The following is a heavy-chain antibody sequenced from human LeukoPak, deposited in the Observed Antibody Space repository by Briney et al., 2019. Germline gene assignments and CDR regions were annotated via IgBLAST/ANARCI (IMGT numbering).Heavy chain of an antibody. CDR2: IKQDGSEK. CDR1: GFTFSNYW. V-gene: IGHV3-7*05. Sequence: GGSLRLSCAASGFTFSNYWMIWVRQAPGKGLGWVGNIKQDGSEKRYADSVRGRFSISRDNAQTSLYLQMNSLRAEDTAVYYCARAPDPWLQLTWGQGTLVTVSS. J-gene: IGHJ5*02. CDR3: ARAPDPWLQLT. D-gene: IGHD5-24*01.